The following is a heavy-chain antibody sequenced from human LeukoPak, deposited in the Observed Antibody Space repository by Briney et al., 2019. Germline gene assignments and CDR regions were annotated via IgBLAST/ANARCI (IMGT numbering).Heavy chain of an antibody. J-gene: IGHJ4*02. D-gene: IGHD3-22*01. CDR1: GGSFSGYY. CDR3: ARETRDYYDSSGYGG. Sequence: SETLSLTYAVYGGSFSGYYWSWIRHPPGKGLEWIGEINHSGSTNFNPSLKSGAAISVATPKNQFSLKLSSLTAAATAVYYFARETRDYYDSSGYGGWGQGTLDTDSS. CDR2: INHSGST. V-gene: IGHV4-34*01.